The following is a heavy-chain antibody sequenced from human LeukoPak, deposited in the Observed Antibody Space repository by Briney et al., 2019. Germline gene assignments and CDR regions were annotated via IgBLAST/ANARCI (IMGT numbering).Heavy chain of an antibody. Sequence: GGSLRLSCAASGFTFSSYAMHWVRQAPGKGLEWVANIKQDGSEKYYVDSVKGRFTISRDNAKNSLYLQMNSLRAEDTAVYYCARSKWLPPVGYYFDYWGQGTLVTVSS. J-gene: IGHJ4*02. V-gene: IGHV3-7*01. CDR2: IKQDGSEK. CDR3: ARSKWLPPVGYYFDY. CDR1: GFTFSSYA. D-gene: IGHD6-19*01.